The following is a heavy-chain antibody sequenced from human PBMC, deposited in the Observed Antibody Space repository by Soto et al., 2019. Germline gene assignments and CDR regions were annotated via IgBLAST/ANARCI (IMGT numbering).Heavy chain of an antibody. D-gene: IGHD1-26*01. Sequence: GGSLRLSCAASGFSFSDYYMSWIRQAPGKGLEWVSYITSSSAYTNYADSVRGRFAISRDNAKNSLYLQMNSLIAEDTAVYYCARHGSYCFDDWGQGTLVTVSS. CDR3: ARHGSYCFDD. CDR1: GFSFSDYY. V-gene: IGHV3-11*06. J-gene: IGHJ4*02. CDR2: ITSSSAYT.